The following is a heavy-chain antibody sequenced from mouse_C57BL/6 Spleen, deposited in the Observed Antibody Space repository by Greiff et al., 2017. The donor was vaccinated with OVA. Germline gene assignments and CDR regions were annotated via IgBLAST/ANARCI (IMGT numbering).Heavy chain of an antibody. J-gene: IGHJ2*01. CDR2: IHPSASDT. CDR3: AIDYYCSSYAFDY. V-gene: IGHV1-74*01. Sequence: QVQLQQPGAELVKPGASVKVSCKASGYTFTRYWMHWVKQRPGQGLEWIGRIHPSASDTNYNQKFKGKATLTVDKSSSTAYMQLSSLTSEDAAVYYCAIDYYCSSYAFDYWGQGTTLTVSS. CDR1: GYTFTRYW. D-gene: IGHD1-1*01.